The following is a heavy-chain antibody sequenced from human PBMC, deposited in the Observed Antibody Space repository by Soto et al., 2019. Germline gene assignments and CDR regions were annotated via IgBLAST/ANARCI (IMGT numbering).Heavy chain of an antibody. CDR2: INPSGGST. J-gene: IGHJ4*02. CDR3: ARDHLMYSTGWYFAY. CDR1: GYSFTSYY. D-gene: IGHD6-19*01. Sequence: GASVKVSCEACGYSFTSYYMHWVRQAPGQGLEWMGIINPSGGSTSYAQKFQGRVTMTRDTSTSTVYMELSSLRSEDTAVYYCARDHLMYSTGWYFAYWGKGTLVPVSS. V-gene: IGHV1-46*03.